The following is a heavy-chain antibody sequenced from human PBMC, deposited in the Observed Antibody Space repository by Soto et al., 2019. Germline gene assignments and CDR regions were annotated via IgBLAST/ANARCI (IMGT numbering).Heavy chain of an antibody. V-gene: IGHV1-46*01. D-gene: IGHD2-15*01. CDR1: GYIFTAYS. J-gene: IGHJ1*01. CDR3: AREENCSDGICYSEYFQR. CDR2: VNPSGGST. Sequence: QVQLVQSGAEVKKPGASVKVSCKASGYIFTAYSMHWVRQAPGQGLEWMGVVNPSGGSTNYAQKFHGRITMTRDTSTITVYMDLSSLTSEHTAVYYCAREENCSDGICYSEYFQRWGQGTLVTVSS.